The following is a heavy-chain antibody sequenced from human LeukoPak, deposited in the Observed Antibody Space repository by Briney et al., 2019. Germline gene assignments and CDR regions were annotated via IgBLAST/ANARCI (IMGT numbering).Heavy chain of an antibody. Sequence: EASVKVSCKASGYTFTKYVVRWVRQAPGQRPEWMGWINAGNGDTKYSQNFQDRVTITRDTSANTAYMELSSLTSEDTALYYCARDDCGDTCYPGGYWGQGTLVTVSS. D-gene: IGHD2-21*01. V-gene: IGHV1-3*01. CDR2: INAGNGDT. CDR3: ARDDCGDTCYPGGY. CDR1: GYTFTKYV. J-gene: IGHJ4*02.